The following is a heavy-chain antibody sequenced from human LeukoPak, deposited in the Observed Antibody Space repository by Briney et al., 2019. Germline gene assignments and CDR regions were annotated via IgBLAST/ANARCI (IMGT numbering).Heavy chain of an antibody. CDR1: GYSISSGYY. D-gene: IGHD2-2*01. J-gene: IGHJ4*02. CDR3: ARLPAARTYYFDY. V-gene: IGHV4-38-2*01. CDR2: IYHSGST. Sequence: PSETLSLTCAVSGYSISSGYYWGWIRQPPGKGLEWIGSIYHSGSTYYNPSLKSRVTISVDTSKNQFSLKLSSVTAADTAAYYCARLPAARTYYFDYWGQGTLVTVSS.